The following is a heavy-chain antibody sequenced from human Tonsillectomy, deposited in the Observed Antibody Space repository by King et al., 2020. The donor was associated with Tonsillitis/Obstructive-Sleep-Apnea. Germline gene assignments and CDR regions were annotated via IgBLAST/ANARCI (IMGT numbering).Heavy chain of an antibody. CDR3: ARSTGNYYYYYMDV. V-gene: IGHV3-66*01. Sequence: VQLVESGGGLVQPGGSLRLSCAASGFSVSSNYMSWVRQAPGKGREWLSVIYSGGSTYNADSVKGRFTISRDNSKNTLSLHMNSLRAEDTAVYYCARSTGNYYYYYMDVWGKGTTVTVSS. D-gene: IGHD3-10*01. CDR2: IYSGGST. CDR1: GFSVSSNY. J-gene: IGHJ6*03.